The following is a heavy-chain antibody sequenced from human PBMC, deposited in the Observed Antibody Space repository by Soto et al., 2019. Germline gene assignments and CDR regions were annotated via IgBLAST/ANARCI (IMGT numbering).Heavy chain of an antibody. CDR1: GYTFTSYD. CDR2: MNSNSGKT. D-gene: IGHD3-22*01. V-gene: IGHV1-8*01. Sequence: QVQLVQSGAEVKKPGDSVKVSCKASGYTFTSYDINWVRQATGQGLEWMGWMNSNSGKTGYEQKYQGRVTLTRNTSKITAYMELSSLRSEDTSVYYCARGRSYYDSSGYYYGPFYYWGQGTLVTVSS. J-gene: IGHJ4*02. CDR3: ARGRSYYDSSGYYYGPFYY.